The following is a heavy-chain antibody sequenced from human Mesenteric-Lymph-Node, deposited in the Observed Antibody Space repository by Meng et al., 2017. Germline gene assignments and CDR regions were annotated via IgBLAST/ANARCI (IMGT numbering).Heavy chain of an antibody. CDR3: ARLGYCTNGVCYKDSAFDF. Sequence: GESLKISCKGSGYTFSIYWIAWVRQMPGKGLEWMGIIYPADSDTRYSPSFQGQVTISADKSISTAYLHWSSLEASDTAMYYCARLGYCTNGVCYKDSAFDFWGQGTLVTVSS. CDR2: IYPADSDT. D-gene: IGHD2-8*01. J-gene: IGHJ4*02. V-gene: IGHV5-51*01. CDR1: GYTFSIYW.